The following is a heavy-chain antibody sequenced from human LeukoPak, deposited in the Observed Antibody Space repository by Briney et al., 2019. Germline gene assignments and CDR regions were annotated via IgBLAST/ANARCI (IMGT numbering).Heavy chain of an antibody. CDR3: ASSKAVTSFDY. CDR1: GGSISSGGYS. CDR2: IYHSGST. Sequence: SETLSLTCAVSGGSISSGGYSWSWIRQPPGKGLEWIGYIYHSGSTYYNPSLKSRVTISVDTSKNQFSLKLSSVTAADTAVYYCASSKAVTSFDYWGQGTLVTVSS. D-gene: IGHD4-17*01. J-gene: IGHJ4*02. V-gene: IGHV4-30-2*05.